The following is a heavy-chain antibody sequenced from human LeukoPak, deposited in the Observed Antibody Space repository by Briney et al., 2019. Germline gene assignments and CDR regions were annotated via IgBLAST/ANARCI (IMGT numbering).Heavy chain of an antibody. CDR1: GFTFSSYW. D-gene: IGHD6-19*01. J-gene: IGHJ6*02. CDR3: ARGIRHSPLEQWLVYYYYYGMDV. V-gene: IGHV3-30-3*01. CDR2: ISYDGSNK. Sequence: GGSLRLSCAASGFTFSSYWMHWVRQAPGKGLEWVAVISYDGSNKYYADSVKGRFTISRDNSKNTLYLQMNSLRAEDTAVYYCARGIRHSPLEQWLVYYYYYGMDVWGQGTTVTVSS.